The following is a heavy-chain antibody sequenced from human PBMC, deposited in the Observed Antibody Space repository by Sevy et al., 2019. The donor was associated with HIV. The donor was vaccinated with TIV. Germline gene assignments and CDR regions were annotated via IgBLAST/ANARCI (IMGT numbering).Heavy chain of an antibody. Sequence: SCVASGFSLSNYWMTWVRQAPGKGLEWVANINQDGHEKYYVDSVKGRLTIYRDGATLFLQMKSLRDEDTVVYYCARSSYYYDNGYYYPFAYWGRGTLVTVSS. D-gene: IGHD3-22*01. J-gene: IGHJ4*02. CDR1: GFSLSNYW. CDR2: INQDGHEK. V-gene: IGHV3-7*01. CDR3: ARSSYYYDNGYYYPFAY.